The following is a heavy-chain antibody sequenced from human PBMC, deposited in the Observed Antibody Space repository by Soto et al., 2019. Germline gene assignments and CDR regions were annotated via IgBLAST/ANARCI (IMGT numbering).Heavy chain of an antibody. CDR2: IIPIFGTA. V-gene: IGHV1-69*13. D-gene: IGHD3-22*01. Sequence: SVKVSCKASGGTFSSYAISWVRQAPGQGLEWMGGIIPIFGTANYAQKFQGRVTITADESTSTAYMELSSLRSEDTAVYYCARRAGRGYDSSGYYYGYWGQGTLVTVSS. CDR3: ARRAGRGYDSSGYYYGY. J-gene: IGHJ4*02. CDR1: GGTFSSYA.